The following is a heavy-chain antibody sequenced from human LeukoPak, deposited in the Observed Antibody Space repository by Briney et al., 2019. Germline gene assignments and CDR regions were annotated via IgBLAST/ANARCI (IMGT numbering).Heavy chain of an antibody. CDR1: GFTFSSYW. CDR2: IKQDGSEK. V-gene: IGHV3-7*01. D-gene: IGHD2-15*01. J-gene: IGHJ3*02. Sequence: GGSLRLPCAASGFTFSSYWMNWVRQAPGKGLEWVANIKQDGSEKYYVDSVQGRFTISRDNAKNSLYLQMNSLRAEDTAVYYCARDQDIDGAFDIWGQGTMVTVSS. CDR3: ARDQDIDGAFDI.